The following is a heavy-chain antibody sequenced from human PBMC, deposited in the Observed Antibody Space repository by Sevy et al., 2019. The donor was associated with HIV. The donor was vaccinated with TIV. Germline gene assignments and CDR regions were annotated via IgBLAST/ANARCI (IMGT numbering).Heavy chain of an antibody. CDR1: GFTFRNYV. V-gene: IGHV3-23*01. D-gene: IGHD3-10*01. CDR3: AKRVAGALAALDI. CDR2: IIDGGATT. J-gene: IGHJ3*02. Sequence: GGSLRLSCAASGFTFRNYVMNWVRQPPGKGLEWVSVIIDGGATTYYADSVKGRFTISRDDSKSTLYLQMNSLRVEDTAVYFCAKRVAGALAALDIWGQGTMVTVSS.